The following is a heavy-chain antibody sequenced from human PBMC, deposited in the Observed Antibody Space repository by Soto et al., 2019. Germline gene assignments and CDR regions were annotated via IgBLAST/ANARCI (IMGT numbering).Heavy chain of an antibody. CDR2: IWYDGSNK. J-gene: IGHJ4*02. V-gene: IGHV3-33*01. D-gene: IGHD6-19*01. Sequence: QVQLVESGGGVVQPGRSLRLSCAASGFTFSSYGMHWVRQAPGKGLEWVAVIWYDGSNKYYADSVKGRFTISGDNSKNTLYLQMNSLRAEDTAVYYCARDHYSGWYVGPFDYWCQGTLVPVS. CDR1: GFTFSSYG. CDR3: ARDHYSGWYVGPFDY.